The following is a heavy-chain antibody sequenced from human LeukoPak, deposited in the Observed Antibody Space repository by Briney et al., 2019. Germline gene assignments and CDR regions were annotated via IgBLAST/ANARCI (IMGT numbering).Heavy chain of an antibody. CDR2: IIPIFGTA. J-gene: IGHJ4*02. CDR1: GGTFSSYA. CDR3: ARDFHYGDYGSY. V-gene: IGHV1-69*05. D-gene: IGHD4-17*01. Sequence: GASVKVSCKASGGTFSSYAISWVRQAPGQRLEWMGGIIPIFGTANYAQKFQGRVTITTDESTSTAYMELSSLRSEDTAVYYCARDFHYGDYGSYWGQGTLVTVSS.